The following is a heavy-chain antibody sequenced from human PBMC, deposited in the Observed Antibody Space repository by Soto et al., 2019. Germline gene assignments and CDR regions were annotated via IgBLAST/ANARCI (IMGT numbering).Heavy chain of an antibody. Sequence: QAPGQGLEWMGRIIPILGIANYAQKFQGGVTITADKSTSTAYMELSSLRSEDTAVYYCAKFGTVQNFDYWGQGTLVTVSS. D-gene: IGHD3-10*01. J-gene: IGHJ4*02. V-gene: IGHV1-69*02. CDR2: IIPILGIA. CDR3: AKFGTVQNFDY.